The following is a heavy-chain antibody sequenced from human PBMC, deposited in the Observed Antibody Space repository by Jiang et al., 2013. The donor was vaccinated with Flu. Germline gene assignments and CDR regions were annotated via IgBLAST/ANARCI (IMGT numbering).Heavy chain of an antibody. J-gene: IGHJ5*02. D-gene: IGHD6-6*01. CDR2: INPNSGGT. Sequence: VQLVESGAEVKKPGASVKVSCKASGYTFTGYYFHWVRQAPGQGLEWMGWINPNSGGTNYAPKFQGRVTMTRDTSISTAYMELSSLRSDDTAVYYCARDYALVAARPGPSLDPWGQGTLVTVSS. V-gene: IGHV1-2*02. CDR1: GYTFTGYY. CDR3: ARDYALVAARPGPSLDP.